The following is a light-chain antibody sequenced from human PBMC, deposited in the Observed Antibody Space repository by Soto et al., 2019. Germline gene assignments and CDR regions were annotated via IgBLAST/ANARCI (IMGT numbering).Light chain of an antibody. CDR2: GAS. V-gene: IGKV3-20*01. CDR3: QQSGTPTIT. CDR1: QGIXSSY. J-gene: IGKJ5*01. Sequence: IGLTQSPGTVSFSAGERATLSCRARQGIXSSYAAWYQQNPGQAPRLLXYGASSRATGIPDRFSGSGSGTDFTLTISRLEPEDFAVYYCQQSGTPTITFCQGTRLEIK.